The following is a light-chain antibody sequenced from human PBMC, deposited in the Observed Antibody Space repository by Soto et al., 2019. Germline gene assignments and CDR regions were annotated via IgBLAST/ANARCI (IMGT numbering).Light chain of an antibody. Sequence: DIQLTQSPSFLSASVGDRITITCRASQGISSNLAWYQQKPGKAPKVLIYDASTLQTGVPSRFSGSGSGTEFTLTVTSLQPEDFATYYCQQVNTYPRTFGGGTKVEIK. CDR1: QGISSN. CDR3: QQVNTYPRT. V-gene: IGKV1-9*01. J-gene: IGKJ4*01. CDR2: DAS.